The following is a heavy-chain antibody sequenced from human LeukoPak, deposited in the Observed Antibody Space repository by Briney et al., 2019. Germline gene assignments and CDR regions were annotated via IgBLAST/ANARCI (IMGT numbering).Heavy chain of an antibody. J-gene: IGHJ5*02. Sequence: PGGSLRLSCSASGFTFSSYAMHWVRQAPGKGLEYVSAISSNGGSTYYADSVQGRFTISRDNSKNTLYLQMSSLRAEDTAVYYCVKDPASGSYFGDLWFDPWGQGTLVTVSS. CDR3: VKDPASGSYFGDLWFDP. CDR2: ISSNGGST. D-gene: IGHD1-26*01. CDR1: GFTFSSYA. V-gene: IGHV3-64D*06.